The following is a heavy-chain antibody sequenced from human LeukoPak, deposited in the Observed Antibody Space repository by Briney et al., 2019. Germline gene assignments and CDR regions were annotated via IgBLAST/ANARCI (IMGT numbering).Heavy chain of an antibody. CDR2: INPSGRI. D-gene: IGHD3-22*01. J-gene: IGHJ6*03. V-gene: IGHV4-34*01. CDR1: GGSFSGYY. Sequence: SETLSLTCAVYGGSFSGYYWTWIRQPPGKGLEWIGEINPSGRISYNPSLKSRLTISVDASKNQFSLNLRSLTAADTAVYYCARGRQEVSMIVVVMTAVSYYLDVWGKGTTVTVS. CDR3: ARGRQEVSMIVVVMTAVSYYLDV.